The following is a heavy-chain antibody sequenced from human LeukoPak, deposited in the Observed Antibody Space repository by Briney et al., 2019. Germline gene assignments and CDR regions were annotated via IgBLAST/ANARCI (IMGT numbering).Heavy chain of an antibody. CDR1: GFSFSDHY. Sequence: GGSLRLSCAASGFSFSDHYMSWIRQAPGEGLEWVAYISGSSSTIYYVDSVRGRFTISRDNSKESLFLQMDSLRVEDTALYYCAGNPRRIDAVDIWGQGTMVTVSS. CDR2: ISGSSSTI. J-gene: IGHJ3*02. V-gene: IGHV3-11*01. CDR3: AGNPRRIDAVDI.